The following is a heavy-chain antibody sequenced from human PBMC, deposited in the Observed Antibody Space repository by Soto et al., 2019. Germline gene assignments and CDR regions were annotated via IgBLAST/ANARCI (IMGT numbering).Heavy chain of an antibody. V-gene: IGHV4-31*03. J-gene: IGHJ4*02. CDR2: IYYSGST. CDR3: ARGRPILPHFDY. Sequence: QVQLQESGPGLVKPSQTLSLTCTVSGGSISSGGYYWSWIRQHPGKGLEWIGYIYYSGSTYYNPSLKSRVTISVDTSKNQFSMKLSSVTAADTAVYYCARGRPILPHFDYWGQGNLVTVSS. CDR1: GGSISSGGYY. D-gene: IGHD6-25*01.